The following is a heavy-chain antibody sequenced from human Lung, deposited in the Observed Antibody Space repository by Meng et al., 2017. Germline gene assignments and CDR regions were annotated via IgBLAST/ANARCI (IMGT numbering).Heavy chain of an antibody. V-gene: IGHV4-34*01. J-gene: IGHJ4*02. CDR3: ARGPTTMAHDFDY. CDR2: INHSGST. Sequence: QWGQVLLKPSETLDLPFVVSGGSLSDYYWSWIRQPPGKGLEWIGEINHSGSTNYNPSLESRATISVDTSQNNLSLKLSSVTAADSAVYYCARGPTTMAHDFDYWGQGTLVTVSS. CDR1: GGSLSDYY. D-gene: IGHD4-11*01.